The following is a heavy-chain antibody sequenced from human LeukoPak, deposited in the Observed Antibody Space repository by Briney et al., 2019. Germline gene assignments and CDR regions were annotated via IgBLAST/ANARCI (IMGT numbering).Heavy chain of an antibody. D-gene: IGHD1-26*01. J-gene: IGHJ4*02. CDR1: GFTFSNYA. CDR2: ISGSGSST. CDR3: VRDGVGAPPFDY. Sequence: GGSLRLSCAASGFTFSNYAMTWVRQAPGKGLEWVSGISGSGSSTYYADSVKGRFTLSRDYPKNTLYLQMNSLRAEDMAVYYCVRDGVGAPPFDYWGQGALVTVSS. V-gene: IGHV3-23*01.